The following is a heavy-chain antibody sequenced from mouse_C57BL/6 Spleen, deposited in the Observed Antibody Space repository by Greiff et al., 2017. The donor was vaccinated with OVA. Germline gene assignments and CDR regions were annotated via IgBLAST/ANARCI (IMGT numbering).Heavy chain of an antibody. Sequence: QVQLQQPGAELVKPGASVKLSCKASGYTFTSYWMQWVKQRPGQGLEWIGEIDPSASYTNYNKKFKGKATLTVDTSSSTAYMQLSSLTSEDSAVYYCARGATRDWGQGTTLTVSS. CDR1: GYTFTSYW. V-gene: IGHV1-50*01. CDR3: ARGATRD. J-gene: IGHJ2*01. D-gene: IGHD3-1*01. CDR2: IDPSASYT.